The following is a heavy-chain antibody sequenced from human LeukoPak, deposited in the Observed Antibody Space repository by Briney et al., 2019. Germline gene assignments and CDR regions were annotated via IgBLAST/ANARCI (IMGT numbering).Heavy chain of an antibody. CDR1: GFTFSSYE. Sequence: GGSLRLSCAASGFTFSSYEMNWVRQAPGKGLEWVSYISSTGSYTIFADSVKGRFTISRDNAKNSLYLQMSNLRAEDTALYYCARQQTSAATGGFDFWGQGTLVTVSS. V-gene: IGHV3-48*03. J-gene: IGHJ4*02. CDR2: ISSTGSYT. CDR3: ARQQTSAATGGFDF. D-gene: IGHD6-25*01.